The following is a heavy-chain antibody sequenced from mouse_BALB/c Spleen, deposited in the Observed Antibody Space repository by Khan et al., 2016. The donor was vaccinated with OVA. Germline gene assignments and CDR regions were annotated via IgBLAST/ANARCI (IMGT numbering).Heavy chain of an antibody. CDR3: ARGGAAYYRNDGGAMEY. J-gene: IGHJ4*01. CDR1: GYTFTTAG. V-gene: IGHV9-4*02. D-gene: IGHD2-14*01. CDR2: INTHSGVP. Sequence: QVQLKESGPELKKPGETVRISCKASGYTFTTAGIQWVQKMPGKGLKWIGWINTHSGVPKYAEDFKGRFAFSLAIYVSTASLQITNLKNEDTATYFCARGGAAYYRNDGGAMEYWGQGTSVTVSS.